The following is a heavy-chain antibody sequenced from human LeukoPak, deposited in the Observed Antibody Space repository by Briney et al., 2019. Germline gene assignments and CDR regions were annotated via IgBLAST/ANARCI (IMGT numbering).Heavy chain of an antibody. CDR2: IQYDGSSQ. CDR1: GFTFSTYG. Sequence: GGSLRLSCAASGFTFSTYGMHWVRQAPGKGLEWVTFIQYDGSSQYYADSVKGRFTISRDNSKNTLYLQMNSLGAEDTAVYYCAKESSRWQYFDYWGQGTLVIVSS. V-gene: IGHV3-30*02. D-gene: IGHD6-13*01. J-gene: IGHJ4*02. CDR3: AKESSRWQYFDY.